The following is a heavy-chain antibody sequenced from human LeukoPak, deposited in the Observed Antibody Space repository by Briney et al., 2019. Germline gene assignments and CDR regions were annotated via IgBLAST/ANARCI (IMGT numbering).Heavy chain of an antibody. CDR3: ARFSPRAMGNYLDF. D-gene: IGHD7-27*01. V-gene: IGHV4-31*09. J-gene: IGHJ4*02. Sequence: PSQTLSLTCTVSGGSVSSPGYYWTWIRQYPGKGLEWIGYIYYSGSTYYNPSLKSRLILSLDKSANQFSLNLSSVTAADTAVYYCARFSPRAMGNYLDFWGRGTLVTVSS. CDR2: IYYSGST. CDR1: GGSVSSPGYY.